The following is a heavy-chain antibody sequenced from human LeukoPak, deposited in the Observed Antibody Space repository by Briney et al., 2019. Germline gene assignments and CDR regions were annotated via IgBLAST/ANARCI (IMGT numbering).Heavy chain of an antibody. D-gene: IGHD3-16*02. CDR1: GFTFSSYS. V-gene: IGHV3-21*01. CDR3: ARDRRSYRYDYYGMDV. J-gene: IGHJ6*02. Sequence: GGSLRLSCAASGFTFSSYSMNWVRQAPGKGLEWVSSISSSSSYIYYADSVKGRFTISRDNAKNPLYLQMNSLRAEDTAVYYCARDRRSYRYDYYGMDVWGQGTTVTVSS. CDR2: ISSSSSYI.